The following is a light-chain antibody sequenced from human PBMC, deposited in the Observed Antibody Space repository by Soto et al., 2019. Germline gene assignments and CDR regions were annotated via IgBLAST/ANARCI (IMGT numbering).Light chain of an antibody. CDR2: YDN. J-gene: IGLJ3*02. Sequence: SYELTQPPSVSVAPGKTATITCGGDNIGSKSVHWYQQKPGQAPVLVIYYDNGRPSGIPERFSGSKSGNTATLTISRVEGSDEADYYCQVWDGTSDRQGVFGGGTKLTVL. CDR1: NIGSKS. CDR3: QVWDGTSDRQGV. V-gene: IGLV3-21*04.